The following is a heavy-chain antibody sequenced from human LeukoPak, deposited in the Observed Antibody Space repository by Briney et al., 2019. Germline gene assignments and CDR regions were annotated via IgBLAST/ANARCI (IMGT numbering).Heavy chain of an antibody. CDR3: AKDLASGRAHYFDY. CDR2: ISGSGGST. Sequence: PGRSLRLSCAAPGFTFSSYAMSSVRQAPGKGLEWVSAISGSGGSTYYADSVKGRFTISRDNSKNTLYLQMNSLRAEDTAVYYCAKDLASGRAHYFDYWGQGTLVTVSS. V-gene: IGHV3-23*01. J-gene: IGHJ4*02. D-gene: IGHD6-13*01. CDR1: GFTFSSYA.